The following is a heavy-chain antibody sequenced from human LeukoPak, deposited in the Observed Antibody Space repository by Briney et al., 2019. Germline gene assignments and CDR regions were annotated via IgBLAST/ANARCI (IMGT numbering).Heavy chain of an antibody. J-gene: IGHJ5*02. Sequence: SVKVSCKASGGTFSSYAISWVRQAPGQGLEWMGRIIPILGIANYAQKFQGRVTITADKSTSTAYMELSSLRFEDTAVYYCARDYYYGSGTNWWLDPWGQGTLVTVSS. CDR1: GGTFSSYA. CDR3: ARDYYYGSGTNWWLDP. CDR2: IIPILGIA. V-gene: IGHV1-69*04. D-gene: IGHD3-10*01.